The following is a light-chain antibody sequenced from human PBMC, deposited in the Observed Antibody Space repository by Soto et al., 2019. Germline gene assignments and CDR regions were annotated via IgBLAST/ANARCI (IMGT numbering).Light chain of an antibody. J-gene: IGLJ3*02. CDR3: TSHTASSTWV. CDR2: EVS. Sequence: SALTQPPSASGSPGQSVTISCTGTSSDVGGYNSVSWYQQHPGKAPKLMIYEVSRRPSGVSNRFSGSKSANTASLTISGLQAEDEADYYCTSHTASSTWVFGGGTQLTVL. V-gene: IGLV2-14*01. CDR1: SSDVGGYNS.